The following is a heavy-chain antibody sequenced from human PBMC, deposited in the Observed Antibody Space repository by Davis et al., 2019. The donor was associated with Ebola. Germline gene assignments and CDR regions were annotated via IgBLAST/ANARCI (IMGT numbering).Heavy chain of an antibody. D-gene: IGHD3-3*01. Sequence: GESLKISCQASGYSFPPSWTGWVPQFPGEGLDWMGIIYPGDSDTKYSSSFQGQVTISADKSISTAYLQWSSLKASDTAMYYCTRRDFWSGVDYWGQGTLVTVSS. V-gene: IGHV5-51*01. J-gene: IGHJ4*02. CDR2: IYPGDSDT. CDR3: TRRDFWSGVDY. CDR1: GYSFPPSW.